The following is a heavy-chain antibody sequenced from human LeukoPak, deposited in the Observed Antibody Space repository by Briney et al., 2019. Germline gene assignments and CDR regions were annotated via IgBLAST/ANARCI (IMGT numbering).Heavy chain of an antibody. Sequence: SETLSLTCAVSGGSIGSDNWWTWVRQPPGKGLEWIGEIYHSGSTNYNPSLKSRVTMSVDTSKNQFSLKLSSVTAADTAVYYCARDRYYYDSSGYYLFDYWGQGTLVTVSS. D-gene: IGHD3-22*01. CDR1: GGSIGSDNW. CDR2: IYHSGST. CDR3: ARDRYYYDSSGYYLFDY. J-gene: IGHJ4*02. V-gene: IGHV4-4*02.